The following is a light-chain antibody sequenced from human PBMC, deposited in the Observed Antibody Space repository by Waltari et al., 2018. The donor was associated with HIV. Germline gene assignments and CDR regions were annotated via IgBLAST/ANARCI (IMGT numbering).Light chain of an antibody. CDR2: STN. CDR1: SGSVSPSYY. Sequence: QTVVTQVPSFSVSPGGTVTLSCGLSSGSVSPSYYPTWYQQTPGQAPRTLIYSTNTRSSGVPDRFSGSILGNKAALTITGAQADDESDYYCVLYMGSGIWVFGGGTKLTVL. V-gene: IGLV8-61*01. CDR3: VLYMGSGIWV. J-gene: IGLJ3*02.